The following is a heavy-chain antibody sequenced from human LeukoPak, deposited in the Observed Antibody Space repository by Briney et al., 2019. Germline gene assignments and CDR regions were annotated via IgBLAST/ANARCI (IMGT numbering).Heavy chain of an antibody. Sequence: ASLKVSCEASGYTFTGSYIYSVRHAPGQGLGCMGWINPNSGGRNDAQKFQGRVTMTRDTTIRTAYMELSRLRSDDTAVYYCARGGSGYETVCPYWGEGSLVTVSS. D-gene: IGHD5-12*01. V-gene: IGHV1-2*02. CDR2: INPNSGGR. CDR3: ARGGSGYETVCPY. J-gene: IGHJ4*02. CDR1: GYTFTGSY.